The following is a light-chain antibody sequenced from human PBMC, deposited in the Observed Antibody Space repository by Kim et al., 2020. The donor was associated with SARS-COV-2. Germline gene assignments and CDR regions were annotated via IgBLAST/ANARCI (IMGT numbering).Light chain of an antibody. CDR1: SSNIGAGFY. CDR2: DNN. Sequence: GQRVSISCTGSSSNIGAGFYVHWYQQFPGTAPKLLIYDNNNRPSGVSNRFSGSKSGNTASLTISGLQAEDEADYYCSSYTSSSTLVFGGGTKVTVL. V-gene: IGLV1-40*01. J-gene: IGLJ2*01. CDR3: SSYTSSSTLV.